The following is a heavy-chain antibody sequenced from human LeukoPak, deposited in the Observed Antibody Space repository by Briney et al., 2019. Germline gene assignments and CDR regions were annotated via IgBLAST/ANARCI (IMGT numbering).Heavy chain of an antibody. CDR2: ISGSGHDI. CDR3: AKDSADSSSWYKTTYYFDN. CDR1: GFTFSDSY. D-gene: IGHD6-13*01. V-gene: IGHV3-11*05. J-gene: IGHJ4*02. Sequence: GGSLRLSCAASGFTFSDSYMTWVRQAPGKGVEWVAYISGSGHDINYSDSVKGRFTISRDYSKTSLYLQMNSLRTEDTALYYCAKDSADSSSWYKTTYYFDNWGQGTLVTVSS.